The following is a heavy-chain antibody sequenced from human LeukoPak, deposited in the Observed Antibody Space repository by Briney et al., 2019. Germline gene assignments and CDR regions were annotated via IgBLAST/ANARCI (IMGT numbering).Heavy chain of an antibody. Sequence: GASVKVSCKASGYTFTSYGISWVRQAPGQGLEWMGWINPNSGGTNYAQKFQGRVTMTRDTSISTAYMELSRLRSDDTAVYYCARGGFVMSVASEDYWGQGTLVTVSS. CDR1: GYTFTSYG. J-gene: IGHJ4*02. CDR2: INPNSGGT. CDR3: ARGGFVMSVASEDY. D-gene: IGHD2-8*01. V-gene: IGHV1-2*02.